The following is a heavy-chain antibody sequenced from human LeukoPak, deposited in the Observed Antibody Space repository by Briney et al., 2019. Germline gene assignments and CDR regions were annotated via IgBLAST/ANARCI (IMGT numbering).Heavy chain of an antibody. CDR2: IYYSGST. Sequence: PSQTLSLTCTVSGGSISTGGYYWSWIRQHPGKGLEWIGYIYYSGSTYYNPSLKSRVTISVGTSKNQFSLKLSSVTAADTAVYYCARGYNYALGHYYYMDVWGKGTTVTVSS. V-gene: IGHV4-31*03. J-gene: IGHJ6*03. D-gene: IGHD5-18*01. CDR3: ARGYNYALGHYYYMDV. CDR1: GGSISTGGYY.